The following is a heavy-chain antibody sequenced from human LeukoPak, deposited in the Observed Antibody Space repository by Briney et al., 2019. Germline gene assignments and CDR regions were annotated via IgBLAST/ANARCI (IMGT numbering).Heavy chain of an antibody. CDR2: IKQDGSEK. D-gene: IGHD2-2*01. V-gene: IGHV3-7*01. CDR1: GFTFSSYW. J-gene: IGHJ4*02. Sequence: GGSLRLSCVGSGFTFSSYWMSWVRQAPGKGLEWVANIKQDGSEKYYVDSVKGRFTISRDNAKNSLYLQMNSLRAEDTAVYYCASDIVVVPATIRDYWGQGTLVTVSS. CDR3: ASDIVVVPATIRDY.